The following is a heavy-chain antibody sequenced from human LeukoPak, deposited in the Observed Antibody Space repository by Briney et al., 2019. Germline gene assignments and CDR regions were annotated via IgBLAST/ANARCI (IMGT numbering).Heavy chain of an antibody. V-gene: IGHV4-39*01. CDR1: GDSTSSDRYY. CDR3: XXXXXYSGXYHLDY. D-gene: IGHD1-26*01. J-gene: IGHJ4*02. CDR2: IYYSGST. Sequence: PSETLSLTCTVSGDSTSSDRYYGGWVRQPPGKGLEWIGNIYYSGSTYYNPSLKSRVTMSVDTSKNQFFLKLNSVTAAETAVYXXXXXXXYSGXYHLDYWGQGTLVSVSS.